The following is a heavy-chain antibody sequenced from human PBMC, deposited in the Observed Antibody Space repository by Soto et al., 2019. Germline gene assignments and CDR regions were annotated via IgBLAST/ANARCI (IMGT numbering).Heavy chain of an antibody. CDR1: GGTFSSYA. J-gene: IGHJ5*02. V-gene: IGHV1-69*06. Sequence: SVKVSCKASGGTFSSYAISWVRQAPGQGLEWMGGIIPIFGTANYAQKFQGRVTITADKSTSTAYMELSSLRSEDTAVYYCARDQAAYDFWSGYPQLTWFDPWGQGTLVTVSS. CDR3: ARDQAAYDFWSGYPQLTWFDP. CDR2: IIPIFGTA. D-gene: IGHD3-3*01.